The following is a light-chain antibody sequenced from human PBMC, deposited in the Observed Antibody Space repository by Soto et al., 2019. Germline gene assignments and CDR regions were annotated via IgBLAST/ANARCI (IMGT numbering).Light chain of an antibody. CDR1: SGHSNYA. J-gene: IGLJ2*01. CDR2: LNSDGSH. Sequence: QPVLTQSPSASASLGASVKLTCTLSSGHSNYAIAWHQQQSEKGPRYLMKLNSDGSHSKGDGIPDRFSGSSSGAERYLTISRLQSEDEADYYCQTWGSGIVVFCGGTKVTVL. CDR3: QTWGSGIVV. V-gene: IGLV4-69*01.